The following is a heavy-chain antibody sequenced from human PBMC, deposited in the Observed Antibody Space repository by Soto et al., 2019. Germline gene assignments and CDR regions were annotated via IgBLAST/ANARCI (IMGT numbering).Heavy chain of an antibody. V-gene: IGHV1-18*01. J-gene: IGHJ6*02. CDR2: ISAYNGNT. D-gene: IGHD6-13*01. CDR1: GYTFTSYG. CDR3: AVYSSSWTYSYYYGMDV. Sequence: QVQLVQSGGEVKKPGASVKGSCKASGYTFTSYGISWMRQAPGQRLEWMGLISAYNGNTNYAQKLQGRVTMTTDTSTSTAYMELRSLRSDDTAVYYCAVYSSSWTYSYYYGMDVWGQGTTVTVSS.